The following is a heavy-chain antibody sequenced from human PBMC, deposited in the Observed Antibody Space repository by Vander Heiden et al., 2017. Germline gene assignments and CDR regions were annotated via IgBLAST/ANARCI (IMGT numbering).Heavy chain of an antibody. CDR2: IYNSWRT. CDR3: ARSGDGWFLYFDC. Sequence: QLQLQESGPGLVKPSQTLSATCTVSGGPVNSGGDYWSGVRQHPGKGLEWIGNIYNSWRTDYNPSLKSRVTISVDTSKNQFSLRLRSVTAADTAVYYCARSGDGWFLYFDCWGQGTLVAVSS. CDR1: GGPVNSGGDY. D-gene: IGHD6-19*01. J-gene: IGHJ4*02. V-gene: IGHV4-31*03.